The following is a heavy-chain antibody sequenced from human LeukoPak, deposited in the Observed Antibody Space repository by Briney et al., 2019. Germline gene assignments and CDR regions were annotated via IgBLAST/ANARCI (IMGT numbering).Heavy chain of an antibody. Sequence: SETLSLTCSVSGGSIRSYYWGWIRQPPGKGLEWIGGIYHSGSTYYNPSLKSRVTISVDTSKNQFSLKPSSVTAADTAVYYCARSPERWLQLLIDYWGQGTLVTVSS. CDR1: GGSIRSYY. J-gene: IGHJ4*02. CDR2: IYHSGST. D-gene: IGHD5-24*01. V-gene: IGHV4-38-2*02. CDR3: ARSPERWLQLLIDY.